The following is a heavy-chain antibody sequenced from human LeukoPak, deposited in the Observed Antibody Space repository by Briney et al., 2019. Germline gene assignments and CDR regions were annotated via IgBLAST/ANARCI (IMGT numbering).Heavy chain of an antibody. V-gene: IGHV4-30-4*08. CDR3: ARMDRIAPRLFDI. J-gene: IGHJ3*02. CDR1: GGSISSGDYY. D-gene: IGHD6-6*01. CDR2: IYYSGST. Sequence: SETLSLTCTVSGGSISSGDYYWSWIRQPPGKGLEWIGYIYYSGSTYYNPSLKSRVTISVDTSKNQFSLKLSSVTAADTAVYYCARMDRIAPRLFDIWGQGTMATVSS.